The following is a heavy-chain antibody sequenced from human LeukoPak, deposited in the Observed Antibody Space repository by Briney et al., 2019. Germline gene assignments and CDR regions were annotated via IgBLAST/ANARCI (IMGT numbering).Heavy chain of an antibody. CDR1: GFTFSDYY. CDR2: ISSSGSTI. Sequence: GGSLRLSCAASGFTFSDYYMSWIRQAPGRGLEWVSYISSSGSTIYYADSVKGRFTISRDNAKNSLYLQMNSLRAEDTAVYYCAREFEYCSSNSCYTLDYWGQGTLVTVSS. D-gene: IGHD2-2*02. CDR3: AREFEYCSSNSCYTLDY. J-gene: IGHJ4*02. V-gene: IGHV3-11*04.